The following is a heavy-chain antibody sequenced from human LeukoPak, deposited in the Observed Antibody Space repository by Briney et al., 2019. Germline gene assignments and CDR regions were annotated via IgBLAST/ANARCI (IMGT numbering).Heavy chain of an antibody. D-gene: IGHD2-15*01. CDR1: GYSISSGYY. Sequence: PSETLSLTCAVSGYSISSGYYWGWIRQPPGKGLEWIGSIYHSGSTYYNPSLKSRVTISVDTSKNQFSLKLSSVTAADTAVYYCARSYCSGGSCYTTGMWPTDAFDIWGQGTMVTVSS. CDR3: ARSYCSGGSCYTTGMWPTDAFDI. J-gene: IGHJ3*02. V-gene: IGHV4-38-2*01. CDR2: IYHSGST.